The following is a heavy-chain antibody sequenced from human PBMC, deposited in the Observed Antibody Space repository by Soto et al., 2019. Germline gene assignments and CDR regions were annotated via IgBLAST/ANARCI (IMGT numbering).Heavy chain of an antibody. D-gene: IGHD3-9*01. CDR3: AGVLGLRYFDWPYFDY. Sequence: SETLSLTCTVSGGSISSYYWSWIRQPPGKGLEWIGYIYYSGSTNYNPSLKSRVTISVDTSKNQFSLKLSSVTAADTAVYYCAGVLGLRYFDWPYFDYWGQGTLVTVSS. J-gene: IGHJ4*02. V-gene: IGHV4-59*01. CDR1: GGSISSYY. CDR2: IYYSGST.